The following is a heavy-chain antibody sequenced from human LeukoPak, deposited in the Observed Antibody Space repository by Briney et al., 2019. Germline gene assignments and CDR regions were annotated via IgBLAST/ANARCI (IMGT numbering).Heavy chain of an antibody. V-gene: IGHV3-72*01. CDR1: GFTLSDHY. Sequence: GGSLRLSCAASGFTLSDHYMVWVRQAPGKGLEWVGRTSNKANSYTTDYAASVKGRFTISRDDSKSSLYLQMNSLKTEDTAVYYCARDTSVSFDYWGRGTLVTVSS. CDR3: ARDTSVSFDY. J-gene: IGHJ4*02. D-gene: IGHD2-2*01. CDR2: TSNKANSYTT.